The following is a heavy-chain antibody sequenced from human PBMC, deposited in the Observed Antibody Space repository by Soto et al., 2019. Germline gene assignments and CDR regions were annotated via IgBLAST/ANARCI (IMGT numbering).Heavy chain of an antibody. CDR1: GFTFSTYT. Sequence: PGGSLRLSCVASGFTFSTYTMSWVRQAPGKGLEWVSVISGSAGSSSPSYADSVQGRFSISRDNAQNSLYLQMISLRAEDTAVYYCACDERGYGPDALDFWCPGTMVTLSS. V-gene: IGHV3-23*01. CDR2: ISGSAGSSSP. CDR3: ACDERGYGPDALDF. D-gene: IGHD4-17*01. J-gene: IGHJ3*01.